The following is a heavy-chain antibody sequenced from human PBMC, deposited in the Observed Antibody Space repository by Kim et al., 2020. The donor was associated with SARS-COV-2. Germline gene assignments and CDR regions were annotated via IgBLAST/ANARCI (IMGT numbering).Heavy chain of an antibody. CDR1: GFTFSSYS. D-gene: IGHD5-12*01. Sequence: GGSLRLSCAASGFTFSSYSMNWVRQAPGKGLEWVSSISSSSSYIYYADSVKGRFTISRDNAKNSLYLQMNSLRAEDTAVYYCARPPGGYSGYEGGAFDIWGQGTMVTVSS. V-gene: IGHV3-21*01. CDR3: ARPPGGYSGYEGGAFDI. CDR2: ISSSSSYI. J-gene: IGHJ3*02.